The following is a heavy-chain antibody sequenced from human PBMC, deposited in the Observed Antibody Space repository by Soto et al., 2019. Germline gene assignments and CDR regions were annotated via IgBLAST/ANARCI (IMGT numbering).Heavy chain of an antibody. J-gene: IGHJ6*02. Sequence: EVQLVETGGGLIQPGGSLRLSCAASGFTVSSNYMSWVRQATGKGLEWVSVIYSGGSTYYADSVKGRFTISRDNSKSTRSLQMNSLRAEDTAVYYCARDLCLDRDEPYYYYYGMDVWGQGTTVTVSS. V-gene: IGHV3-53*02. CDR3: ARDLCLDRDEPYYYYYGMDV. D-gene: IGHD3-10*01. CDR2: IYSGGST. CDR1: GFTVSSNY.